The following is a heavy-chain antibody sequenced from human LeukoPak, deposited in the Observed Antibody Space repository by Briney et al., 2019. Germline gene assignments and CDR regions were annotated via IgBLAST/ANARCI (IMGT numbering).Heavy chain of an antibody. D-gene: IGHD4-17*01. V-gene: IGHV4-39*07. CDR2: IYYSGNT. Sequence: SETLSLTCTVSGGSISSSNYYWGWIRQPPGKGLEWIGVIYYSGNTYHTPSLKSRVTMSIDTSKNQFSLRLSSVTAADTALYYCARGLPKHDYGDYGGTWFDPWGQGTLVTVSS. CDR3: ARGLPKHDYGDYGGTWFDP. CDR1: GGSISSSNYY. J-gene: IGHJ5*02.